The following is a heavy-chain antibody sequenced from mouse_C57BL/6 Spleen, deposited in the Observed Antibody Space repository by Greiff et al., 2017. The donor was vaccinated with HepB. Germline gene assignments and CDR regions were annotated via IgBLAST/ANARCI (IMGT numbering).Heavy chain of an antibody. CDR3: ARNRITTVVDWYFDV. CDR1: GYAFSSSW. V-gene: IGHV1-82*01. D-gene: IGHD1-1*01. Sequence: QVQLQQSGPELVKPGASVKISCKASGYAFSSSWMNWVKQRPGKGLEWIGRIYPGDGDTNYNGKFKGKATLTADKSSSTAYMQLSSLTSEDSAVYFCARNRITTVVDWYFDVWGTGTTVTVSS. CDR2: IYPGDGDT. J-gene: IGHJ1*03.